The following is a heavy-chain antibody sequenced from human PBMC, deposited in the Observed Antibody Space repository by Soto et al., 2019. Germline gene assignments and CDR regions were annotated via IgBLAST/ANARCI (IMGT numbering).Heavy chain of an antibody. D-gene: IGHD5-18*01. CDR3: ARDLGYSYGGFDYYYGMDV. J-gene: IGHJ6*02. V-gene: IGHV3-7*04. Sequence: EVQLVESGGGLVQPGGSLRLSCAASGFTFSSYWMSWVRQAPGKGLEGVANIKQDGSEKYYVDSVKGRFTISRDNAKNSLYLQMNSLRAEDTAVYYCARDLGYSYGGFDYYYGMDVWGQGTTVTVSS. CDR1: GFTFSSYW. CDR2: IKQDGSEK.